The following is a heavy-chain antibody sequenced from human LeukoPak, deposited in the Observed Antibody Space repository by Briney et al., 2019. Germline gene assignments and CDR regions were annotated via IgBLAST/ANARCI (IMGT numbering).Heavy chain of an antibody. CDR2: ISSSSSYT. V-gene: IGHV3-21*04. D-gene: IGHD6-13*01. J-gene: IGHJ5*02. CDR1: GLTSSSYA. Sequence: PGGSLRLSCAASGLTSSSYAMSWVRQAPGKGLEWVSAISSSSSYTNYADSVKGRFTISRDNAKNSLYLQMNSLRAEDTAVYYCARVSGIAAAGPINWFDPWGQGTLVTVSS. CDR3: ARVSGIAAAGPINWFDP.